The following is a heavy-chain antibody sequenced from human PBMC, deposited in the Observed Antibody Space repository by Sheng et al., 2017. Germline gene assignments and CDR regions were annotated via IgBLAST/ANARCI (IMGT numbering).Heavy chain of an antibody. CDR1: GGTFSSYA. J-gene: IGHJ5*02. Sequence: QVQLVQSGAEVKKPGSSVKVSCKASGGTFSSYAISWVRQAPGQGLEWMGGIIPIFGTANYAQKFQGRVTITTDESTSTAYMELSSLRSEDTAVYYCAGRTGVGSTSPSTSNWLRPWGPRGTLGHRLL. D-gene: IGHD2-2*01. CDR3: AGRTGVGSTSPSTSNWLRP. CDR2: IIPIFGTA. V-gene: IGHV1-69*05.